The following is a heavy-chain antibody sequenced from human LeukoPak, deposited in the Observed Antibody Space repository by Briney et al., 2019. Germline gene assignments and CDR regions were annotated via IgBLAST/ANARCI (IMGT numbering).Heavy chain of an antibody. D-gene: IGHD3-16*01. CDR3: ARGDYVWGSHRFDY. V-gene: IGHV4-30-2*01. Sequence: SETLSLTCAVSGGSISSGGYSWSWIRQPPGKGLEWIGYIYHSGSTYYNPSLKSRVTISVDRSKNQFSLKLSSVTAADTAVYYCARGDYVWGSHRFDYWGQGTLVTVSS. J-gene: IGHJ4*02. CDR2: IYHSGST. CDR1: GGSISSGGYS.